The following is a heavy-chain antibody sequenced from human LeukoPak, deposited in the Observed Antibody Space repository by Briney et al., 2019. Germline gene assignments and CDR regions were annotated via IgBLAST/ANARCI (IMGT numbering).Heavy chain of an antibody. J-gene: IGHJ6*02. CDR1: GFTFNYAW. V-gene: IGHV3-15*04. CDR2: TVSEIDGGTT. CDR3: TTDEDWNYARKDV. D-gene: IGHD1-7*01. Sequence: LGGSLRLSCAASGFTFNYAWMSWVRQVPGKGLEWVGQTVSEIDGGTTDYAAPVKGRFTISRDDSKSTLYLQMNSLKIEDTAVYYCTTDEDWNYARKDVWGQGATVIVSS.